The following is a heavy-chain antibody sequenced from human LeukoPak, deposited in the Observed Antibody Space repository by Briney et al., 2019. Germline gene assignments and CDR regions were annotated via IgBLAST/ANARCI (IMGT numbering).Heavy chain of an antibody. CDR1: DDSIYTNKW. CDR3: ASHMAVPGTRGFDD. Sequence: SGTLSLTCAVFDDSIYTNKWWSWVRQPPGKGLEWIGEVSQTGTTYYDPSLTGRITISVDRSRNQFSLTLRSATAADTGIYYCASHMAVPGTRGFDDWGQGIPVTVSS. J-gene: IGHJ4*02. D-gene: IGHD6-19*01. CDR2: VSQTGTT. V-gene: IGHV4-4*02.